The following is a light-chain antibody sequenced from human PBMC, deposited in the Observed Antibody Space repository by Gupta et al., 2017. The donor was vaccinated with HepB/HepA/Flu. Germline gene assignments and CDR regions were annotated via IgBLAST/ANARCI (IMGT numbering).Light chain of an antibody. Sequence: QSVLTQPPSASGTPGQRVTISCSGSSSNIGTYTVDWYQQPPGTAPKLLIYSNNQRPSGVPDRFSGSKSGTSASLAISGLQAEDEADYYCAAWDDSLNVLFGGGTKLTVL. CDR2: SNN. V-gene: IGLV1-44*01. J-gene: IGLJ3*02. CDR3: AAWDDSLNVL. CDR1: SSNIGTYT.